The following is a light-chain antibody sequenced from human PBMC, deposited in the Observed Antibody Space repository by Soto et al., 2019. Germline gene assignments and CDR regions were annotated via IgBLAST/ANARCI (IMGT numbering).Light chain of an antibody. CDR2: EVS. CDR3: SSYTSSSTLV. Sequence: QSALTQPASVSGSPGQSITISCTGTSRDVGGYNYVSWHQQHPGKAPKVIITEVSNRPSGVSNRFSGSKSGNTASLTISGLQAEDEADYYCSSYTSSSTLVFGGGTKVTVL. J-gene: IGLJ2*01. V-gene: IGLV2-14*01. CDR1: SRDVGGYNY.